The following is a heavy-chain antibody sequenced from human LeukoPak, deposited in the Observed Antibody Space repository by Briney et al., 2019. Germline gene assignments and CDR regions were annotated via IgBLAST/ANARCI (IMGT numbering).Heavy chain of an antibody. V-gene: IGHV5-51*01. CDR1: EYDFANYW. CDR2: VYPAESII. J-gene: IGHJ4*02. Sequence: RGESLKISCKGPEYDFANYWIGWVRQVPGRGLEWMGIVYPAESIIHYSPSFQGRVTISVDRSVSTAYLQWTSLKASDTAMYYCARRYSFSEIFDYWGQGTLVTV. CDR3: ARRYSFSEIFDY. D-gene: IGHD1-1*01.